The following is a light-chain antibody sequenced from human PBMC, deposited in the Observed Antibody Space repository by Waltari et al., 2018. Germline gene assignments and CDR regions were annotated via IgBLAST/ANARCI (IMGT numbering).Light chain of an antibody. J-gene: IGKJ1*01. V-gene: IGKV3-15*01. Sequence: EIVMTQSPASLSLSPGERATLSCRPSQSVTSNLAWYQQKPGQAPRLLIYGASTRAAGIPVRFSGSGSGTEFTLTVSGLQSEDFAIYYCQQYNDWPPWTFGQGTKVEIK. CDR1: QSVTSN. CDR3: QQYNDWPPWT. CDR2: GAS.